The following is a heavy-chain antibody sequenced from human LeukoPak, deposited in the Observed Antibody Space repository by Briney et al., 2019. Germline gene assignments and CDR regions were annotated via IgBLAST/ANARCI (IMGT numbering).Heavy chain of an antibody. CDR3: AKDIGYTSGHGIDY. CDR2: ISWNSGRT. V-gene: IGHV3-9*01. Sequence: PGGSLRLSCATSGFTFDDYAMHWVRQVPGKGLEWVSGISWNSGRTDYADSVKGRLTISRDNAKSSLYLQMNRLRFEDTTLYYCAKDIGYTSGHGIDYWGQGTLVTVSS. CDR1: GFTFDDYA. D-gene: IGHD6-19*01. J-gene: IGHJ4*02.